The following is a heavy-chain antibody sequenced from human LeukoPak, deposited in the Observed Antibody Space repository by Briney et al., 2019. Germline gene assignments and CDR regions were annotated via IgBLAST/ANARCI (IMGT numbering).Heavy chain of an antibody. J-gene: IGHJ4*02. Sequence: PGGSLRLSCAASEFTFSTYWMSWVRQAPGKGLEWVANIKQDESETYYVDSVEGRFTISRDNAKSSLYLQMNRLRVEDAAVYYCAREDYILTGYYKSVTFDYWGQGTLVTVSS. CDR1: EFTFSTYW. D-gene: IGHD3-9*01. CDR2: IKQDESET. CDR3: AREDYILTGYYKSVTFDY. V-gene: IGHV3-7*04.